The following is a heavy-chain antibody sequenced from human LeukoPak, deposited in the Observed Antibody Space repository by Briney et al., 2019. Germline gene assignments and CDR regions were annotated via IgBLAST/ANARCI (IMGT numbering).Heavy chain of an antibody. CDR3: ARDHYYYYGMDV. CDR1: GGSISSYY. J-gene: IGHJ6*02. V-gene: IGHV4-59*12. Sequence: SETLSLTCTVSGGSISSYYWSWIRQPPGKGLEWIGYIYHSGSTYYNPSLKSRVTISVDRSKNQFSLKQSSVTAADTAVYYCARDHYYYYGMDVWGQGTTVTVSS. CDR2: IYHSGST.